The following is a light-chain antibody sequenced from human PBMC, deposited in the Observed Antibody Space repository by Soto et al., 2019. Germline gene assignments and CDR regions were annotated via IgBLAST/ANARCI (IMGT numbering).Light chain of an antibody. CDR3: GADHGSGSNFA. CDR1: SGYSNYK. Sequence: QSVLTQPPSASASLGASVTLTCTLSSGYSNYKVDWYQQRPGKGPRFVMRVGTGGIVGSKGDGIPDRFSVLGSGLNRYLTIKNIQEEDESDYHCGADHGSGSNFAFGPGTKLTVL. J-gene: IGLJ1*01. V-gene: IGLV9-49*01. CDR2: VGTGGIVG.